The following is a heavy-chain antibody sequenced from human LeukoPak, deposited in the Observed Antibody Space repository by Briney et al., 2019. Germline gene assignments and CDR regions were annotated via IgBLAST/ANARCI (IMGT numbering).Heavy chain of an antibody. CDR2: INPHSGGT. J-gene: IGHJ4*02. CDR1: GFSFTDYY. CDR3: VREGNELLSKNFDY. V-gene: IGHV1-2*02. D-gene: IGHD2-21*02. Sequence: GASMKVSCKASGFSFTDYYMHWVRQAPGQGLEWMGYINPHSGGTSSPQKFQGRVTMTTDTSISAAYMELSSLISDDTAMYYCVREGNELLSKNFDYWGQGTLVTVSS.